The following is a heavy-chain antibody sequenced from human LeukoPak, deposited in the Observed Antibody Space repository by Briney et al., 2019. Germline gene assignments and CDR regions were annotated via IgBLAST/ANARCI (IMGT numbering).Heavy chain of an antibody. V-gene: IGHV3-30*03. CDR1: GFTFSSYS. CDR3: ARVQYNWNYDY. J-gene: IGHJ4*02. D-gene: IGHD1-1*01. Sequence: PGGSLRLSCAASGFTFSSYSMNWVRQAPGKGLEWVAVISYDGSNKYYADSVKGRFTISRDNSKNTLYLQMNSLRAEDTAVYYCARVQYNWNYDYWGQGTLVTVSS. CDR2: ISYDGSNK.